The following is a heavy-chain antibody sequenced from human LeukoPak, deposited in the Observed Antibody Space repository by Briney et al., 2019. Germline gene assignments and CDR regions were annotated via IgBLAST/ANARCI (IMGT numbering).Heavy chain of an antibody. Sequence: ASVKVSCKASAYTFTGYYLHWVRQAPGQGLEWMGWINPNSGGTNYAQKFQGRVTMTRDTSITTAYMEMSSLRSDDTAVYYCARASGYSGAWYIDYWGQGTLVTVSS. V-gene: IGHV1-2*02. CDR1: AYTFTGYY. CDR2: INPNSGGT. J-gene: IGHJ4*02. CDR3: ARASGYSGAWYIDY. D-gene: IGHD6-19*01.